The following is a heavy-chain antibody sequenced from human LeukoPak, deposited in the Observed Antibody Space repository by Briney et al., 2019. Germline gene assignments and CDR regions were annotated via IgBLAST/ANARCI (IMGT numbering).Heavy chain of an antibody. CDR3: ARLDYDSSGYYYEFDY. J-gene: IGHJ4*02. CDR1: GFTFSSYG. V-gene: IGHV3-33*08. CDR2: IWYDGSNK. Sequence: GGSLRLSCAASGFTFSSYGMHWVRQAPGKGLEWVAVIWYDGSNKYYADSVKGRFTISRDNSKNTLYLQMNSLRAEDTAVYYCARLDYDSSGYYYEFDYWGQGTLVTVSS. D-gene: IGHD3-22*01.